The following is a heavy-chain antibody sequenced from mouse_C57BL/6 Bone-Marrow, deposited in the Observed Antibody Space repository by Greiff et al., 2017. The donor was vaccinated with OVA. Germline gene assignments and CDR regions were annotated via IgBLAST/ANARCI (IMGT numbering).Heavy chain of an antibody. CDR2: IDPSDSYT. CDR3: AREGGTAQATENYAMDY. V-gene: IGHV1-69*01. D-gene: IGHD3-2*02. Sequence: QVQLKQPGAELVMPGASVKLSCKASGYTFTSYWMHWVKQRPGQGLEWIGEIDPSDSYTNYNQKFKGKSTLTVDKSSSTAYMQLSSLTSEDSAVYYCAREGGTAQATENYAMDYWGQGTSVTVSS. J-gene: IGHJ4*01. CDR1: GYTFTSYW.